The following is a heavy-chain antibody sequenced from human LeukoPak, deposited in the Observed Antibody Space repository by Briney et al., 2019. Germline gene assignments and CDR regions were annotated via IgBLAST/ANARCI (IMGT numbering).Heavy chain of an antibody. V-gene: IGHV3-23*01. CDR1: GFTFSSYD. J-gene: IGHJ4*02. CDR3: AKDRYSSNWLGAFDY. Sequence: GGSLRLSCAASGFTFSSYDMSWVRQAPGKGLEWVSAISGSGSNIYYADSVKGRFTISRDNSKNTVYLQMNSLRAEDTAVYYCAKDRYSSNWLGAFDYWGQGTLVTVSS. D-gene: IGHD6-13*01. CDR2: ISGSGSNI.